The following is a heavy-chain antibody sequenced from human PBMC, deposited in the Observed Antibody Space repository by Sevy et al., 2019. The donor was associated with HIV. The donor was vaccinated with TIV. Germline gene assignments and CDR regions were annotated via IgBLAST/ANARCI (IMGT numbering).Heavy chain of an antibody. CDR3: ARSYGSGNYYGY. J-gene: IGHJ4*02. CDR2: ISAYNGNT. V-gene: IGHV1-18*01. Sequence: ASVKVSCKACGYTFISYAINWVRQAPGQGLEWMGWISAYNGNTNYAQKLQGRVTMTTDTSSSTAYMELRCLRSDDTAVYYCARSYGSGNYYGYWGQGTLVTSPQ. CDR1: GYTFISYA. D-gene: IGHD3-10*01.